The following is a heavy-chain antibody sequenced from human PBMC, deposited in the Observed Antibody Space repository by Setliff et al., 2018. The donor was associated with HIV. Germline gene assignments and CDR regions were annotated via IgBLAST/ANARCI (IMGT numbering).Heavy chain of an antibody. V-gene: IGHV4-31*03. D-gene: IGHD3-10*01. CDR2: IYYSGST. J-gene: IGHJ4*02. Sequence: PSETLSLTCTVSGGSISSGGYYWSWIRQHPGKGLEWIGYIYYSGSTYYNPSLKSRVTISVDTSKNQFSLKLSSVTAADTAVYYCARGRDKYGPIDYWGQGTLVTVSS. CDR3: ARGRDKYGPIDY. CDR1: GGSISSGGYY.